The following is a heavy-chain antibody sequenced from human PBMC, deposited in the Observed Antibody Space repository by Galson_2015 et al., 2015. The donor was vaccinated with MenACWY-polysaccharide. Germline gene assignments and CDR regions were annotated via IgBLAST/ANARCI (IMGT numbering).Heavy chain of an antibody. CDR2: ITGSGGST. J-gene: IGHJ5*02. V-gene: IGHV3-23*01. D-gene: IGHD2-15*01. Sequence: SLRLSCAASGFTFSTYGMSWVRQAPGKGLEWVSAITGSGGSTYYADSVKGRFTISRDNSKNTVYLQMNSLRAEDTAVYYCAKEGSCSGGSCSVWFDPWGQGTLVTVSS. CDR3: AKEGSCSGGSCSVWFDP. CDR1: GFTFSTYG.